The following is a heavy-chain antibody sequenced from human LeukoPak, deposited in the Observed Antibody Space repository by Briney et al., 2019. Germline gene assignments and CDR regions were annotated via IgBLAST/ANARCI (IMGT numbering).Heavy chain of an antibody. J-gene: IGHJ6*03. CDR3: AGETGARLYRVYFYYMDV. CDR2: VYTSGSI. V-gene: IGHV4-4*07. D-gene: IGHD1-1*01. CDR1: GGSISGYY. Sequence: PSETLSLTCTVSGGSISGYYWSWIRQPAGKGLEWIGRVYTSGSIYYNPSLTSRVTMSVDTSKNHFSLKLSSVTAADTAVYYCAGETGARLYRVYFYYMDVWGKGTTVTVSS.